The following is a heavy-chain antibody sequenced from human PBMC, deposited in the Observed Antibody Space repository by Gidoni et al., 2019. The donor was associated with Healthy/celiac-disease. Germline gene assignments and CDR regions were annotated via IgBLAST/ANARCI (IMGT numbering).Heavy chain of an antibody. Sequence: QVQLVESGGGVVQPGRSLRLYCAASGFTFSSYGMHWVRQAPGKGLEWVAVISYDGSNKYYADSVKGRFTISRDNSKNTLYLQMNSLRAEDTAVYYCAKLQAYYGSGSYYEKPSYYYYGMDVWGQGTTVTVSS. CDR2: ISYDGSNK. CDR1: GFTFSSYG. CDR3: AKLQAYYGSGSYYEKPSYYYYGMDV. D-gene: IGHD3-10*01. V-gene: IGHV3-30*18. J-gene: IGHJ6*02.